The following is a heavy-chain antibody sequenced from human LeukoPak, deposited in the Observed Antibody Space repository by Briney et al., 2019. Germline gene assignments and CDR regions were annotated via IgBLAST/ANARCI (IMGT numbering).Heavy chain of an antibody. J-gene: IGHJ6*02. V-gene: IGHV3-74*01. CDR2: FTSDRITP. CDR1: XFTFSSHW. Sequence: SVRLXXGAXXFTFSSHWMHWVRQAPGRGLVLVSRFTSDRITPSYPDSVKCRFTISRDNPKNTLYLQMNSLRAEDMAVYYCARERQYDMYVWGQVTTVTVSS. CDR3: ARERQYDMYV.